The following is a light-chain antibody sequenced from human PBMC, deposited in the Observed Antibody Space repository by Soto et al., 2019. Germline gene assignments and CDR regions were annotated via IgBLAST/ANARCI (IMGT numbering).Light chain of an antibody. CDR3: QQYGSSPPWT. Sequence: EIVLTQSPGTLSLSPGERATLSCRASQSVSSSYLAWYPQKPGQAPRLLIYGASSRATGIPDRFSGRGSGTDFTLTISRLEPEDFAVYYCQQYGSSPPWTFGQGTKVEIK. J-gene: IGKJ1*01. V-gene: IGKV3-20*01. CDR2: GAS. CDR1: QSVSSSY.